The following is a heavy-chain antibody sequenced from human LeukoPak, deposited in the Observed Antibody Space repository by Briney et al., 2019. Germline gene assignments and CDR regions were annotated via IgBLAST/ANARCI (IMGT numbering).Heavy chain of an antibody. CDR3: ANLMITMIVVVIISLVTF. J-gene: IGHJ4*02. D-gene: IGHD3-22*01. CDR1: GFTFSSYD. Sequence: GGSLRLSCAACGFTFSSYDMHWVRQAPGKGLEWVSAIGTAGDTYYPSSVKGQFTISRENAKNSLYLQMNSLRAGDTAVYYCANLMITMIVVVIISLVTFWGQGTLVTVSS. V-gene: IGHV3-13*03. CDR2: IGTAGDT.